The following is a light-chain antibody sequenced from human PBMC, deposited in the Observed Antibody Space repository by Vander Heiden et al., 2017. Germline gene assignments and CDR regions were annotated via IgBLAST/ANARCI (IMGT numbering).Light chain of an antibody. J-gene: IGKJ1*01. V-gene: IGKV2-28*01. CDR2: LGS. Sequence: DMVMTQSPLSLPVVPGERASISCRSSQSLLRSNGHNYLNLYLQKPGQSPQLLIYLGSFRASGVPDRFSASASGTDFTLKISRVEAGDVGVYYCMQFQETSWTFGQRTKVEIK. CDR1: QSLLRSNGHNY. CDR3: MQFQETSWT.